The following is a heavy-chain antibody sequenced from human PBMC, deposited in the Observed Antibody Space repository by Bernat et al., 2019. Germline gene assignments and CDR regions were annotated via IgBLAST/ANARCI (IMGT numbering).Heavy chain of an antibody. J-gene: IGHJ4*02. CDR3: TCLGYCSGSSCSSVGDYFNY. V-gene: IGHV3-15*01. CDR2: IKSKGSGETT. CDR1: GFTFSNAW. Sequence: EVQLVESGGGLVKPGGSLRLSCAASGFTFSNAWMSWVRQTPGKGLEWVGRIKSKGSGETTDYAAPVRGRFTISRDDSKTTLYLQMNSLKTEDTAVYYCTCLGYCSGSSCSSVGDYFNYWGQGTLVTVSS. D-gene: IGHD2-15*01.